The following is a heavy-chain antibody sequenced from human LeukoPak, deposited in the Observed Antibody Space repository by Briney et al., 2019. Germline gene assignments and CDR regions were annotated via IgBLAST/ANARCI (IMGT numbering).Heavy chain of an antibody. V-gene: IGHV3-33*03. CDR3: ARSNSGWTSY. CDR1: GFTFSSYG. Sequence: GGSLRLSCAASGFTFSSYGMHWVRQAPGKGLEWVAVIWYDGSNKYYADSVKGRFTISRDNAKNSLYLQMNSLRAEDTAVYYCARSNSGWTSYWGQGTLVTVSS. CDR2: IWYDGSNK. D-gene: IGHD6-19*01. J-gene: IGHJ4*02.